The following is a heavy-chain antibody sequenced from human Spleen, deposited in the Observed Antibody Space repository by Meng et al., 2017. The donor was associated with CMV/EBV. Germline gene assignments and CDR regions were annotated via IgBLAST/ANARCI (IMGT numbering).Heavy chain of an antibody. D-gene: IGHD1-7*01. CDR2: ITGSGDVT. Sequence: GSLKISCAGSGFTFNYYAMSWVRQAPGKGLEWVSAITGSGDVTYYADSVKGRFTISRDNSKDTLYLQMNSLRAEDAAVYYCARATPYNWNYGNYWGQGTLVTVSS. J-gene: IGHJ4*02. CDR1: GFTFNYYA. V-gene: IGHV3-23*01. CDR3: ARATPYNWNYGNY.